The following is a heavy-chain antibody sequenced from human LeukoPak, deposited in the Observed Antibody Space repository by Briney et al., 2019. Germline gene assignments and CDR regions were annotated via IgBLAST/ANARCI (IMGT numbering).Heavy chain of an antibody. J-gene: IGHJ4*02. Sequence: PSETLSLTCAVYGGSFSGYYWSWIRQPPGKGLEWIGSIYYSGSTYYNPSLKSRVTISVDTSKNQFSLKLSSVTAADTAVYYCARGSRGFLVYWGQGTLVTVSS. CDR2: IYYSGST. CDR1: GGSFSGYY. D-gene: IGHD3-3*01. CDR3: ARGSRGFLVY. V-gene: IGHV4-34*01.